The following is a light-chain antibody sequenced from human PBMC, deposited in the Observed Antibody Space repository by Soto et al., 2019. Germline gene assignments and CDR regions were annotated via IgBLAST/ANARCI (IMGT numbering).Light chain of an antibody. CDR1: QNIGRS. CDR3: QQNFNTWT. J-gene: IGKJ1*01. CDR2: AAS. V-gene: IGKV1-39*01. Sequence: DIQMTQSPSSLSSSVGDRVTITCRAGQNIGRSLNWYQQKPGKAPKRLIYAASGLQIGVPPRFSGSGAGTDFNLTISSLQPEDFATYYCQQNFNTWTFGQGTKVEMK.